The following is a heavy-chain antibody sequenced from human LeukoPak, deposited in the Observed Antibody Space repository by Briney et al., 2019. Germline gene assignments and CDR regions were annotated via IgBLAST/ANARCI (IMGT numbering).Heavy chain of an antibody. D-gene: IGHD3-10*01. CDR3: TRDIFGARDS. CDR1: GYTFSTYW. CDR2: INEDGSST. Sequence: GGSLRLSCAASGYTFSTYWMHWVRQGPGKGLVWVSRINEDGSSTSYAESVRGRFTISRDNAKNTLYLQMNSLRAEDTAVYYCTRDIFGARDSWGQETLVTVSS. J-gene: IGHJ4*02. V-gene: IGHV3-74*01.